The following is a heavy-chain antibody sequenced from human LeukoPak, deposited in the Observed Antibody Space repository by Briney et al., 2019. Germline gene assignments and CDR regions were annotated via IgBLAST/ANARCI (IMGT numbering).Heavy chain of an antibody. D-gene: IGHD5-24*01. CDR3: ARGGDRDGYNYYYYYYGMDV. CDR2: INHSGST. V-gene: IGHV4-34*01. Sequence: PGGSLRLSCAASGFTFSNAWMSWVRQPPGKGLEWIGEINHSGSTNYNPSLKSRVTISVDTSKNQFSLKLSSVTAADTAVYYCARGGDRDGYNYYYYYYGMDVWGQGTTVTVSS. J-gene: IGHJ6*02. CDR1: GFTFSNAW.